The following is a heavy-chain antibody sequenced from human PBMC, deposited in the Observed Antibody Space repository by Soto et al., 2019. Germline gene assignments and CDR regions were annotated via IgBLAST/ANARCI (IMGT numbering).Heavy chain of an antibody. J-gene: IGHJ6*02. CDR3: ARSVVFWSGYYYYYYGMDV. CDR1: GGSISSSIYS. V-gene: IGHV4-39*01. CDR2: IYYSGST. Sequence: APETLSLTCPVSGGSISSSIYSWGWIRQPPGKGLEWIGSIYYSGSTYYNPSLKSRVTISVDTSKNQFSLKLSSVTAADTAVYYCARSVVFWSGYYYYYYGMDVWGQGPTVT. D-gene: IGHD3-3*01.